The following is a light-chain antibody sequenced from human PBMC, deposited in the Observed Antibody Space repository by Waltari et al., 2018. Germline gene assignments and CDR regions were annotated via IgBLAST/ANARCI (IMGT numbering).Light chain of an antibody. J-gene: IGLJ2*01. CDR2: DVS. Sequence: QSALTQAASVSGSPGQSITISCTGTRYDIGAYTYVSWYQQHPGKAPNLMIFDVSNRPSGVSNRFSGSRSGNTASLTISGLQPEDEAVYYCSSYISSAFVVFGGGTKLTVL. CDR1: RYDIGAYTY. V-gene: IGLV2-14*03. CDR3: SSYISSAFVV.